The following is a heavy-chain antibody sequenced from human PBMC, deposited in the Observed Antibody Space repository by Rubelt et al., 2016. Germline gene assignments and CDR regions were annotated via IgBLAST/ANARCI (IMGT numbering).Heavy chain of an antibody. Sequence: QVQLVQSGAEVKKPGASVKVSCKASGYTFTSYDINWVRQATGQGLEWMGWMNPNSGNTGLAKKFQGRVTMTRNTSISAAYMELGSLGAEDTAVYYCAKGLSDYGSGSYPYWGQGTLVTVSS. CDR3: AKGLSDYGSGSYPY. V-gene: IGHV1-8*01. CDR2: MNPNSGNT. D-gene: IGHD3-10*01. CDR1: GYTFTSYD. J-gene: IGHJ4*02.